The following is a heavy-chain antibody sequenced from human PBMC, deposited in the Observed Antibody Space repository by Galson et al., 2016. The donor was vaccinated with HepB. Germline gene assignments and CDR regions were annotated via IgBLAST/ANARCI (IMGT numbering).Heavy chain of an antibody. D-gene: IGHD2-15*01. J-gene: IGHJ4*02. CDR3: TKALRPSGPDDFFDS. CDR1: GFTFNNYG. CDR2: ISGSGAST. V-gene: IGHV3-23*01. Sequence: SLRLSCAASGFTFNNYGMSWVRQAPGKGLKWVSAISGSGASTFYADSAKGRFTISRDNSRNAVYLRLSRLGAEDTALYYCTKALRPSGPDDFFDSWGQGTLVAVSS.